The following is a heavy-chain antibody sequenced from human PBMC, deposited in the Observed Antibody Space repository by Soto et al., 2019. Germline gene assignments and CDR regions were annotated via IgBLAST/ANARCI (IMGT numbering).Heavy chain of an antibody. CDR1: GGSIGSGGYY. CDR3: ARLYRKDFDY. CDR2: IYFSGST. J-gene: IGHJ4*02. D-gene: IGHD2-2*02. V-gene: IGHV4-31*03. Sequence: PSETLSLTCTASGGSIGSGGYYWSWIRQHPGKGLEWIGYIYFSGSTYYNPSLKSRVTIPVDTSKSQFSLKLRSVTAADTAVYYCARLYRKDFDYWGQGTLVTVYS.